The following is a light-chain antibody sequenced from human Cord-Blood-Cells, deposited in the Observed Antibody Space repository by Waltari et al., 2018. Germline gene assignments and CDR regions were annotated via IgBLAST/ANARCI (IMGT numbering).Light chain of an antibody. Sequence: QSALTQPRSVSGSPGQSVTISCTGTSSDVGGYNYVSWYQQHPGKAPKLMIYDVSKRPSGVPDRFSGSKSGTTASLTISWLQAEDEAAYYCCSYAGSYTLVFGGGTKLTVL. CDR2: DVS. CDR3: CSYAGSYTLV. CDR1: SSDVGGYNY. V-gene: IGLV2-11*01. J-gene: IGLJ3*02.